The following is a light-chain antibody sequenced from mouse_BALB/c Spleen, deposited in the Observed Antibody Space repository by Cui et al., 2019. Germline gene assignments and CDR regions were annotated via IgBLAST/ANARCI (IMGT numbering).Light chain of an antibody. J-gene: IGKJ5*01. CDR3: QQWSSNPIT. Sequence: QIVLTQSPARMSAPPGEKVTMTCSASSSVSYMYWYQQKPRSSPKPWIYLTSNLASGVPARFSGSGSGTSYSLTISSMEAEDAATYYCQQWSSNPITFGAGTKLELK. V-gene: IGKV4-68*01. CDR1: SSVSY. CDR2: LTS.